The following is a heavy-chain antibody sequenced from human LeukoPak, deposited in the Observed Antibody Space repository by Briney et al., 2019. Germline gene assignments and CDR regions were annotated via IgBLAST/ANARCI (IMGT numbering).Heavy chain of an antibody. Sequence: GASVKLSCKASGYTFTGYYMHWVRQAPGQGLEWMGWINPNSVGTNYAQKFQGWVTMTGDTSISTAYMELSRLRSDDTAVYYCARDLRYSSSSENYYYYGMDVWGQGTTVTVSS. CDR3: ARDLRYSSSSENYYYYGMDV. CDR2: INPNSVGT. J-gene: IGHJ6*02. V-gene: IGHV1-2*04. D-gene: IGHD6-6*01. CDR1: GYTFTGYY.